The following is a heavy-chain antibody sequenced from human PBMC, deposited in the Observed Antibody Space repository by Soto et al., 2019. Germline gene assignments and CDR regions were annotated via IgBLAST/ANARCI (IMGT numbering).Heavy chain of an antibody. J-gene: IGHJ4*02. CDR3: ARGYYDILTGAHHFDY. V-gene: IGHV1-2*04. D-gene: IGHD3-9*01. Sequence: ASVKVSCKASGYTFTGYYMHWVRQAPGQGLEWMGWINPNSGGTNYAQKFQGWVTMTRDTSISTAYMELSRLRSDDTAVYYCARGYYDILTGAHHFDYWGQGTLVTVSS. CDR2: INPNSGGT. CDR1: GYTFTGYY.